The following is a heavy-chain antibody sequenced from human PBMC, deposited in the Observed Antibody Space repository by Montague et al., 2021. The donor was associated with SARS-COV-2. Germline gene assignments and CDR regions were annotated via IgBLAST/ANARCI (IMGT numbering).Heavy chain of an antibody. V-gene: IGHV3-21*01. CDR1: GFTFSSYY. D-gene: IGHD6-19*01. Sequence: SLSLSCAASGFTFSSYYMNWVRQAPGKGLEWVSSISGSSSYIYYADSVKGRFTISRDNAKNSLYLQMNSLRAEDTAVYYCARDLPSFFLGIAVAGPFDPWGQGTLVTVSS. CDR2: ISGSSSYI. CDR3: ARDLPSFFLGIAVAGPFDP. J-gene: IGHJ5*02.